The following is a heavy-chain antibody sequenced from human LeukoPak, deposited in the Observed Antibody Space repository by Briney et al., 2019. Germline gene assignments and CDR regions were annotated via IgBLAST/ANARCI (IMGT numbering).Heavy chain of an antibody. V-gene: IGHV3-74*01. Sequence: PGGSLRLSCAASGFTFSSYWMHWVRQAPGKGLVWVSRIRGDGSITVYADSVKGRFTISRDNAKNTLYLQMNSLRAEDTAVYYCARSDWFDPWGQGTLVSVSS. CDR2: IRGDGSIT. CDR1: GFTFSSYW. CDR3: ARSDWFDP. J-gene: IGHJ5*02.